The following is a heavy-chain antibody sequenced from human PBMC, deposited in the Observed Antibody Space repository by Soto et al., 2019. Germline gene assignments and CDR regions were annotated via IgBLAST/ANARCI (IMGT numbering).Heavy chain of an antibody. D-gene: IGHD1-26*01. CDR3: AKDGAGADYSGCMCFHFDY. J-gene: IGHJ4*02. V-gene: IGHV3-11*01. CDR1: GFTFSDFF. CDR2: ISGSGSTI. Sequence: QVQVVESGGGLVKPGGSLRLSCAASGFTFSDFFMSWVRQAPGKGLEWIAYISGSGSTIRYADSVKGRITISRDNAKNSASQQMNRLRAEDTAVDYCAKDGAGADYSGCMCFHFDYWGLGTLVTVSS.